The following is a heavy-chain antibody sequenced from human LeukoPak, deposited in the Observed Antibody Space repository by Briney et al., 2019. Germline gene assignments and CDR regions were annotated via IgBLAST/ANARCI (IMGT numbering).Heavy chain of an antibody. J-gene: IGHJ5*02. CDR2: ISGSGVRT. CDR1: GFTFSSYV. D-gene: IGHD6-19*01. Sequence: GGSLRLSCAASGFTFSSYVMTWVRQAPGRGLEWVSGISGSGVRTYYAASVKGRFTISRDNSKNTLYLQINSLRAEDTAIYYCAKGASSGWLLYWFDPWGQGTLVTVSS. CDR3: AKGASSGWLLYWFDP. V-gene: IGHV3-23*01.